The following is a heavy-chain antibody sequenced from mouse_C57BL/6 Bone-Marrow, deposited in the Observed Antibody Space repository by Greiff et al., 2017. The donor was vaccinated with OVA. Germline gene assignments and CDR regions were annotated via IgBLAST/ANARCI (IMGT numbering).Heavy chain of an antibody. CDR2: IYPSDSET. Sequence: QVQLKQPGAELVRPGSSVKLSCKASGYTFTSYWMDWVKQRPGQGLEWIGNIYPSDSETHYNQKFKDKATLTVDKSSSTAYMQLSSLTSEDSAVYYCARGGNYFDWYFDVWGTGTTVTVSS. V-gene: IGHV1-61*01. CDR3: ARGGNYFDWYFDV. J-gene: IGHJ1*03. D-gene: IGHD2-1*01. CDR1: GYTFTSYW.